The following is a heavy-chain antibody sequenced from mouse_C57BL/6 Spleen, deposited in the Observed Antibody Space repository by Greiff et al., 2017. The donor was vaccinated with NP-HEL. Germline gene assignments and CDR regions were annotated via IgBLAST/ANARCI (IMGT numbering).Heavy chain of an antibody. CDR3: ATLLRAMDY. D-gene: IGHD2-10*01. V-gene: IGHV3-6*01. CDR1: GYSITSGYY. Sequence: DVKLQESGPGLVKPSQSLSLTCSVTGYSITSGYYWNWIRQFPGNKLEWMGYISYDGSNNYNPSLKNRISITRDTSKNQFFLKLNSVTTEDTATYYCATLLRAMDYWGQGTSVTVSS. CDR2: ISYDGSN. J-gene: IGHJ4*01.